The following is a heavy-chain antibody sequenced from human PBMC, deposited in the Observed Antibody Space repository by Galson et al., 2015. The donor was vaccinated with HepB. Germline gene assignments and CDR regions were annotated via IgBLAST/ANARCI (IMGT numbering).Heavy chain of an antibody. Sequence: SVKVSCKASGSTFTSYYMHWVRQAPGQGLEWMGIINPSGGSTSYAQKFQGRVTITRDTSTSTVYMELSSLRSEDTVVYYCARPVQGHAFDIWGQGIMVTVSS. CDR1: GSTFTSYY. V-gene: IGHV1-46*03. CDR3: ARPVQGHAFDI. CDR2: INPSGGST. J-gene: IGHJ3*02. D-gene: IGHD3-10*02.